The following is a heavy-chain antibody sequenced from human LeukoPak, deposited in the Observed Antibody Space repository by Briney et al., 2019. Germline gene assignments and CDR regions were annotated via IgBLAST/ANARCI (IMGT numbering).Heavy chain of an antibody. J-gene: IGHJ4*02. V-gene: IGHV3-23*01. Sequence: GGSLRLSCAASEFTFSSYAMSWVRQAPGKGLEWVSVISSSAGSTYYADSVQGRFTISRDNSINTLYLQMNSLRAEDTAVYYCAKAKGSSWYDFDCWGQGTLVTVSS. CDR2: ISSSAGST. D-gene: IGHD6-13*01. CDR1: EFTFSSYA. CDR3: AKAKGSSWYDFDC.